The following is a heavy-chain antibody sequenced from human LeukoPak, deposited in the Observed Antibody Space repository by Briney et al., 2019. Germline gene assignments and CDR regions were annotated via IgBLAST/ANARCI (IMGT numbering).Heavy chain of an antibody. D-gene: IGHD3-10*01. Sequence: SETLSLTCAVYGGSFSGCYWSWIRHPPATGLEWIGEINHSGSTNYNPSLTRRVTISVDTSKNQFSLKLSSVTAADTAVYYCARAPKPPMVRGVIMTTWTHYYYGMDVWGQGTTVTVSS. CDR1: GGSFSGCY. CDR2: INHSGST. J-gene: IGHJ6*02. V-gene: IGHV4-34*01. CDR3: ARAPKPPMVRGVIMTTWTHYYYGMDV.